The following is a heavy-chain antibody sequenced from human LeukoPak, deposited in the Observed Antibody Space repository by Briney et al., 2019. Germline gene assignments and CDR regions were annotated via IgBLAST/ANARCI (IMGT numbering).Heavy chain of an antibody. V-gene: IGHV1-2*02. CDR3: ARDVGYDFWSGYYSGEYNWFDP. J-gene: IGHJ5*02. D-gene: IGHD3-3*01. CDR2: INPNSGGT. Sequence: ASVKVSCKASGYTFTSYDINWVRQATGQGLEWMGWINPNSGGTNYAQKFQGRVTMTRDTSISTAYMELRRLRSDDTAVYYCARDVGYDFWSGYYSGEYNWFDPWGQGTLVTVSS. CDR1: GYTFTSYD.